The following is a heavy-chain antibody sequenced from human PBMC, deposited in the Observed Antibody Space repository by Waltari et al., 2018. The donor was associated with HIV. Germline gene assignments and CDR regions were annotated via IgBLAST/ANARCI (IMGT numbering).Heavy chain of an antibody. CDR3: ARDSSGYYYVGYGMDV. Sequence: QLQLVESGGGVVQPGRSLRLSCAASGFTFNTYAMYWVRQAPGKGLECVAVISYDGSNKYYADSVKGRFTISRDNSKNTLYLQMNSLRAEDTAVYYCARDSSGYYYVGYGMDVWGQGTTVTVSS. V-gene: IGHV3-30*01. D-gene: IGHD3-22*01. CDR1: GFTFNTYA. CDR2: ISYDGSNK. J-gene: IGHJ6*02.